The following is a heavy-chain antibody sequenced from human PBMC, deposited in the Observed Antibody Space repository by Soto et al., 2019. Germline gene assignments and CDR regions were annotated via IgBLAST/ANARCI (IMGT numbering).Heavy chain of an antibody. Sequence: QVQLVQSGAEVKKPGASVKVPCKASGYTFIHYYIHWVRQAPGQGLEWMAIINPNGGSTNYAQKFQGRVTVTSDTSTSTVSMELNSLGSDDTAVYFCARSLLQGDFWGQGTLVTVSS. J-gene: IGHJ4*02. CDR1: GYTFIHYY. CDR3: ARSLLQGDF. D-gene: IGHD2-21*01. V-gene: IGHV1-46*01. CDR2: INPNGGST.